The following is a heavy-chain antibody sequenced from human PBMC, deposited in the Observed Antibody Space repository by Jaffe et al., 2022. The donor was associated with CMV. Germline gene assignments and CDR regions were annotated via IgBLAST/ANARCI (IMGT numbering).Heavy chain of an antibody. V-gene: IGHV1-69*09. CDR1: GGTFSSYA. CDR3: ARVRDYYDLDAFDI. D-gene: IGHD3-22*01. J-gene: IGHJ3*02. Sequence: QVQLVQSGAEVKKPGSSVKVSCKASGGTFSSYAISWVRQAPGQGLEWMGRIIPILGIANYAQKFQGRVTITADKSTSTAYMELSSLRSEDTAVYYCARVRDYYDLDAFDIWGQGTMVTVSS. CDR2: IIPILGIA.